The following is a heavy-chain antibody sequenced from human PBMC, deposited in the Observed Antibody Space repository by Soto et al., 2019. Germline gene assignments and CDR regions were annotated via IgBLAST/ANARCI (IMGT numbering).Heavy chain of an antibody. CDR3: ARAGTYYYDSSGYHATLDY. D-gene: IGHD3-22*01. Sequence: SETLSLTCTVSGGSISSYYWSWIRQSPGKGLEWIGNIYYSGSTNYNPSLKSRVTISLDTSKNQFSLKLRSVTAADTAVYYCARAGTYYYDSSGYHATLDYWGQGTLVTVSS. CDR2: IYYSGST. CDR1: GGSISSYY. V-gene: IGHV4-59*01. J-gene: IGHJ4*02.